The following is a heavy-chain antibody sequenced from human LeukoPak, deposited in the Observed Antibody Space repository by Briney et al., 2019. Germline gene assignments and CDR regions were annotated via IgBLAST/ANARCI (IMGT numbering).Heavy chain of an antibody. J-gene: IGHJ4*02. CDR1: GFTFSSYA. V-gene: IGHV3-64*01. D-gene: IGHD1-26*01. CDR3: ARGRGTYTDY. Sequence: GGSLRLSCAASGFTFSSYAMHWVRQAPGKGLEYVSAISSNGGSTYYANSVKGRFTISRDNSKNTLYLQMGSLRADDMAVYYCARGRGTYTDYWGQGTLGTVSS. CDR2: ISSNGGST.